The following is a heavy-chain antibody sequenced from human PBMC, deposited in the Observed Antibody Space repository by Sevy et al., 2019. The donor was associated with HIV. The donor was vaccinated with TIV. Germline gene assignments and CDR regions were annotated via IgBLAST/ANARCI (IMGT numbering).Heavy chain of an antibody. CDR2: ISSSGSTI. Sequence: GGSLRLSCAASGFTFSDYYMSWIRQAPGKGLEWVSYISSSGSTIYYADSVKGRLTISRDNAKNSLYLQMNSLRAEDTAVYYCARKRRDYYYYGMDVWGQGTTVTVSS. J-gene: IGHJ6*02. CDR3: ARKRRDYYYYGMDV. CDR1: GFTFSDYY. V-gene: IGHV3-11*01.